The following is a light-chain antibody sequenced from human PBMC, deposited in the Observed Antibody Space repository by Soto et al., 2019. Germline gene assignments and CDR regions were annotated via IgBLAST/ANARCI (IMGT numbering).Light chain of an antibody. CDR1: QSVSSN. CDR2: GAS. V-gene: IGKV3-15*01. Sequence: EIVMTQSPATLSVSPGERATLSCRASQSVSSNLAWYQQKPGQAPRLLIYGASTRATGIPARFSGSGSGTEFTLTISSLQSEDFAVYYCQQDNNWPPLTFGQGTKV. J-gene: IGKJ1*01. CDR3: QQDNNWPPLT.